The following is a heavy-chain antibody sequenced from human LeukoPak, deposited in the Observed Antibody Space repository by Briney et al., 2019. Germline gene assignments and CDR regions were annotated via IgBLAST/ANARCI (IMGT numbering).Heavy chain of an antibody. CDR2: INTNTGNP. Sequence: GASVKVSRKASGYTFTSYAMNWVRQAPGQGLEWTGWINTNTGNPTYAQGFTGRFVFSLDTSVSTAYLQISSLKAEDTAVYYCARVQKSSWFRYYFDYWGQGTLVTVSS. CDR1: GYTFTSYA. V-gene: IGHV7-4-1*02. CDR3: ARVQKSSWFRYYFDY. D-gene: IGHD6-13*01. J-gene: IGHJ4*02.